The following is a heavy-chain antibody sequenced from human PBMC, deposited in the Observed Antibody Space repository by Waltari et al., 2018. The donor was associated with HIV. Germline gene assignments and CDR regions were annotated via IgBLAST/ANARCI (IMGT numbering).Heavy chain of an antibody. J-gene: IGHJ4*02. V-gene: IGHV3-43D*03. CDR2: ISWNGVSS. Sequence: DVQWPECGVAVVQPGGSLRTSCPASGYTVVDYSLTWVRQAPGKGLEWVSLISWNGVSSDYAGSVKGRFTIARDNSKKSLYLEMTSLRLEDTALYYCAKDLNRLTVAGAAVDYWGQGTLVNVSS. CDR3: AKDLNRLTVAGAAVDY. D-gene: IGHD4-17*01. CDR1: GYTVVDYS.